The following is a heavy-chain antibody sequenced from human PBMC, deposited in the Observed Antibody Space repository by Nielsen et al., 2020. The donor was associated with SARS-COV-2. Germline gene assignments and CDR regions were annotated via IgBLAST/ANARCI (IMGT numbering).Heavy chain of an antibody. Sequence: ASVKVSCKASGYIFTSFSMHWVRQAPGQSLEWMGWINTDGFSTRYSQNFQGRVIITRDTSASTDYMELSSLRSEDTAVYYCARPGGSSGWGPYYGMDVWGQGTTVTVSS. CDR2: INTDGFST. CDR3: ARPGGSSGWGPYYGMDV. D-gene: IGHD6-19*01. J-gene: IGHJ6*02. CDR1: GYIFTSFS. V-gene: IGHV1-3*04.